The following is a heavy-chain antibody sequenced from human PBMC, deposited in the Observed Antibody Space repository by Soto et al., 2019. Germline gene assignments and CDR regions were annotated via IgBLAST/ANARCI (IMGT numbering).Heavy chain of an antibody. CDR1: GFTFSSYE. V-gene: IGHV3-48*03. Sequence: GGSLRLSCAASGFTFSSYEINWVRQAPGKGLEWVSYISSSGSTIYYADSVKGRFTISRDNAKNSLYLQMNSLRAEDTAVYYCARDSVVGATVYWGQGTLVTVSS. CDR2: ISSSGSTI. D-gene: IGHD1-26*01. J-gene: IGHJ4*02. CDR3: ARDSVVGATVY.